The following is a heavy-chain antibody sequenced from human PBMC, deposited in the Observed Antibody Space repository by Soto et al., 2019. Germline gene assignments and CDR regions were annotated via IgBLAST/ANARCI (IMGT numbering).Heavy chain of an antibody. CDR1: GGSISSSSYY. CDR2: IYYSGST. D-gene: IGHD3-3*01. V-gene: IGHV4-39*01. CDR3: ARYGEPAYYDFWSGYLNWFDP. J-gene: IGHJ5*02. Sequence: PSETLSLTCTVSGGSISSSSYYWGWIRQPPGKGLEWIGSIYYSGSTYYNPSLKSRVTISVDTSKNQFSLKLSSVTAADTAVYYCARYGEPAYYDFWSGYLNWFDPWGQGALVTVSS.